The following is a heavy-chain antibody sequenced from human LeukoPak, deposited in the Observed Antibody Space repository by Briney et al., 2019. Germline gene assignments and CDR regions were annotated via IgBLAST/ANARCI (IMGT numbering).Heavy chain of an antibody. D-gene: IGHD2-2*01. V-gene: IGHV4-30-4*07. CDR3: ARHRAGYCSSTSCRYGAVFDY. Sequence: SETLSLTCAVSGGSISSGGYSWSWIRQPPGKGLEWIGYIYYSGSTYYNPSLKSRVTISVDTSKNQFSLKLSSVTAADTAVYSCARHRAGYCSSTSCRYGAVFDYWGQGTLVTVSS. CDR2: IYYSGST. J-gene: IGHJ4*02. CDR1: GGSISSGGYS.